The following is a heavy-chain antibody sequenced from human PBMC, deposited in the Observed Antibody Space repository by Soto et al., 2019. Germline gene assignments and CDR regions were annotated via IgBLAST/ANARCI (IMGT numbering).Heavy chain of an antibody. D-gene: IGHD6-13*01. V-gene: IGHV3-30*18. CDR2: ISYDGSNK. CDR1: GFTFSSYG. CDR3: AKKSYSSSWPYYYYYGMDV. Sequence: GGSLRLSCAASGFTFSSYGMHWVRQAPGKGLEWVAVISYDGSNKYYADSVKGRFTISRDNSKNTLYLQMDSLRAEDTAVYYCAKKSYSSSWPYYYYYGMDVWGQGTTVTVSS. J-gene: IGHJ6*02.